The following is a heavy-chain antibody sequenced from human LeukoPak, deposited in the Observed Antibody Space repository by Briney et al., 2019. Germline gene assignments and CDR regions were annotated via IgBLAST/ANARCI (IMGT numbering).Heavy chain of an antibody. D-gene: IGHD2-2*01. V-gene: IGHV1-69*02. CDR1: GGAFISYT. CDR2: IIPILGIS. Sequence: AAVKGFSKASGGAFISYTIRWGRQAPGQGGVWRGRIIPILGISNYSQQFQGRVTITADKSTSTAYMELSSLRSEDTAVYYCAIGGVEQSQGVLPAAPLYYYYYMDVWGKGTTVTVSS. J-gene: IGHJ6*03. CDR3: AIGGVEQSQGVLPAAPLYYYYYMDV.